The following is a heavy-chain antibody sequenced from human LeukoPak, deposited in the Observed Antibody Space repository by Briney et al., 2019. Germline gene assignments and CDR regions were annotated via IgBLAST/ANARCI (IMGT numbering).Heavy chain of an antibody. CDR2: IYYSGST. Sequence: SETLSLTCAVSGGSISTYYWSWIRQPPGKGLEWIGHIYYSGSTNFNPSLKSRVTLSVDTSKNQFSLKLTSVTAADTAVYYCARATYHYDSSGPALENWGQGTLVTVSS. V-gene: IGHV4-59*01. J-gene: IGHJ4*02. D-gene: IGHD3-22*01. CDR3: ARATYHYDSSGPALEN. CDR1: GGSISTYY.